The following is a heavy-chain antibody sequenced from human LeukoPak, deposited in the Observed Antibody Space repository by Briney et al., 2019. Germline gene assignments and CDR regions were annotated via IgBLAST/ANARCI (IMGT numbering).Heavy chain of an antibody. CDR3: ARKGGDFWSGYYFDY. CDR1: GFTVSSNY. D-gene: IGHD3-3*01. Sequence: GGSLRLSCAASGFTVSSNYMSWVRQAPGKGLEWVSVIYSGGSTYYADSVKGRFTISRDNSKNTLYLQMNSLRAEDTAVYYCARKGGDFWSGYYFDYWGQGTLVTVSS. CDR2: IYSGGST. J-gene: IGHJ4*02. V-gene: IGHV3-66*01.